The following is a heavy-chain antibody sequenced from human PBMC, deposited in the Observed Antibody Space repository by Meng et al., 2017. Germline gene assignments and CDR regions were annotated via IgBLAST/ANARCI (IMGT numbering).Heavy chain of an antibody. CDR1: GFTFSSYW. Sequence: GESLKISYAASGFTFSSYWMSWVRQAPGKELEWVANIKQDGSEKYYVDSVKGRFTISRDNAKNSLYLQMNSLRAEDTAVYYCARENRLRYFDWLPGYWGQGTLVTVSS. CDR2: IKQDGSEK. CDR3: ARENRLRYFDWLPGY. V-gene: IGHV3-7*01. J-gene: IGHJ4*02. D-gene: IGHD3-9*01.